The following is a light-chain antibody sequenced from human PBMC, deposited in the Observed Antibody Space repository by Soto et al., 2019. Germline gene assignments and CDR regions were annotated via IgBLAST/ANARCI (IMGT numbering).Light chain of an antibody. Sequence: SALTQPPSASGSPGQSVTISCTGTSRDIGTYKYVSWYQQRPGKAPKLIIYDVTERPSGVPDRFSGSKSGNTASLTISGLQAEDEAEYYCSSYTNINTRACVFGTGTKVTVL. V-gene: IGLV2-8*01. CDR3: SSYTNINTRACV. CDR1: SRDIGTYKY. CDR2: DVT. J-gene: IGLJ1*01.